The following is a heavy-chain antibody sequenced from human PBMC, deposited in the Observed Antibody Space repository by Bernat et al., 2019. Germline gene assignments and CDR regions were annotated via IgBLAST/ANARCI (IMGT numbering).Heavy chain of an antibody. CDR1: GFTFSNAW. D-gene: IGHD3-9*01. CDR3: AKGPRYCDWLFDY. J-gene: IGHJ4*02. V-gene: IGHV3-15*07. CDR2: IKSKTDGGTT. Sequence: EVQLVESGGGLVKPGGSLRLSCAASGFTFSNAWMNWVRQAPGKGLEWVGRIKSKTDGGTTDYAAPVKGRFTISRDDSKNTLYLQMNSLRAEDTAVYYCAKGPRYCDWLFDYWGQGTLVTVSS.